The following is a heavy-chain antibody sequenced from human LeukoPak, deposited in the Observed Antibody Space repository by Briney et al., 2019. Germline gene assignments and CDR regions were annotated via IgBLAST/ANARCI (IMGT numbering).Heavy chain of an antibody. D-gene: IGHD3-16*02. CDR2: IKQDGYEE. Sequence: PGGSLRLSCAASGFTFSNYWMSWVRQAPGKGLEWVANIKQDGYEEYYADSAKGRFSISRDNSKNTLYLQMNSLRAEDTAVYYCAKLATYYDYVWGSYRYLLEALVDYWGQGTLVTVSS. CDR1: GFTFSNYW. V-gene: IGHV3-7*01. CDR3: AKLATYYDYVWGSYRYLLEALVDY. J-gene: IGHJ4*02.